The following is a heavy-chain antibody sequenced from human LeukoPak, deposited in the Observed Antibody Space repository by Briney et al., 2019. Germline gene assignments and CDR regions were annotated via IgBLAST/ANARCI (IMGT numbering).Heavy chain of an antibody. CDR3: ARDTCSSSSCYTPGYNYHYGMDV. CDR2: ISGYNGNT. Sequence: ASVKVSCKASGYTFTAYGISWVRQAPGQGLEWMGWISGYNGNTKYAQKSQGRVTMTTDTSTSTAYMELRSLRSDDTAVYYCARDTCSSSSCYTPGYNYHYGMDVWGQGTTVTVSS. CDR1: GYTFTAYG. V-gene: IGHV1-18*01. J-gene: IGHJ6*02. D-gene: IGHD2-2*02.